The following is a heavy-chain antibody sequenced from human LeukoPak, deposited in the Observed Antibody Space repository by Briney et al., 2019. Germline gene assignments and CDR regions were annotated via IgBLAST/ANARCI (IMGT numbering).Heavy chain of an antibody. J-gene: IGHJ4*02. D-gene: IGHD3-10*01. CDR2: IYYSGST. CDR1: GGSISSSSYY. CDR3: ARLKSVLLWFGELLSYYFDY. Sequence: SETLSLTCTVSGGSISSSSYYWAWIRQPRGKGLEWIGSIYYSGSTYYNPSLKSRVTISVDTSKNQFSLKLSSVTAADTAVYYCARLKSVLLWFGELLSYYFDYWGQGTLVTVSS. V-gene: IGHV4-39*01.